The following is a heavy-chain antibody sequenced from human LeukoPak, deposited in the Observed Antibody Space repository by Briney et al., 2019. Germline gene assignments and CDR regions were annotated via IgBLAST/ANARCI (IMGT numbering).Heavy chain of an antibody. J-gene: IGHJ4*02. CDR2: ITHDGSNK. CDR3: ARDLLDCGGPKCSDY. Sequence: GRSLRLSCAASGFTFENYRMHWVRQAPGKGLEWVSLITHDGSNKYYADSVKGRFTISRDNSKNTVHLQMSSLRTEDTAVYYCARDLLDCGGPKCSDYGGQGTLVTVSS. D-gene: IGHD2-21*01. CDR1: GFTFENYR. V-gene: IGHV3-30-3*01.